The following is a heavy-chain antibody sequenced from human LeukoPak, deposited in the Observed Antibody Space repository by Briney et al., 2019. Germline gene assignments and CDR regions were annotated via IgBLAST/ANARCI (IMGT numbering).Heavy chain of an antibody. D-gene: IGHD3-9*01. V-gene: IGHV3-11*01. CDR2: ISTSGSTI. Sequence: GGSLRLSCAASGFTFSDYYMSWIRQAPGKGLEWVSYISTSGSTIYYADSVKGRFTISRDNAKNSLYLQMNSLRAEDTAVYYCARDSVLRYFDWLFPYYMDVWGKGTTVTISS. CDR1: GFTFSDYY. J-gene: IGHJ6*03. CDR3: ARDSVLRYFDWLFPYYMDV.